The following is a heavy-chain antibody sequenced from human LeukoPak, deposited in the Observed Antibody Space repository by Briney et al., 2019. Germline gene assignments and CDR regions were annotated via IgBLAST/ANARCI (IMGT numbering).Heavy chain of an antibody. D-gene: IGHD3-16*01. J-gene: IGHJ4*02. CDR2: IYHNGKT. V-gene: IGHV4-59*01. CDR1: GGSITNDY. CDR3: ARASGGIGFFDL. Sequence: SETLSLTCTVSGGSITNDYWSWIRQTPGKGLEWIGYIYHNGKTNHNPSLVSRLAISLDKSKRQFFLTLNSVTAADTAIYFCARASGGIGFFDLWGQGVLVTVSS.